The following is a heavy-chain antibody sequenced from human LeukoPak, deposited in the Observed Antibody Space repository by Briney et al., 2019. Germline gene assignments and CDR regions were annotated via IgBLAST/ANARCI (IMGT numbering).Heavy chain of an antibody. CDR3: TRGRPYYYDSSGPDY. V-gene: IGHV3-49*04. J-gene: IGHJ4*02. CDR2: IRSKAYGGTT. Sequence: PGGSLRLSCEGSAFIFSGHWMNWVRQTPGKGLEWVGFIRSKAYGGTTEYAASVKGRFTISRDDSKSIAYLQMNSLKTEDTAVYYCTRGRPYYYDSSGPDYWGQGTLVTVSS. CDR1: AFIFSGHW. D-gene: IGHD3-22*01.